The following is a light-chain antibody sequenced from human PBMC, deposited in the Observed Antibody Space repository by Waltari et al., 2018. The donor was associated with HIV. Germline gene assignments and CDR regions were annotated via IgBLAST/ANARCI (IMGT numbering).Light chain of an antibody. CDR2: EDN. CDR1: SGSIASNY. V-gene: IGLV6-57*04. Sequence: NFMLTQPHSVSESPGKTVTISCTRSSGSIASNYVQWYQQRPGSAPTTVIYEDNQRPSGVPDRFSGSKSGNTASLTVSGLQAEDEADYYCSSYAGSNNRFVFGTGTKVTVL. CDR3: SSYAGSNNRFV. J-gene: IGLJ1*01.